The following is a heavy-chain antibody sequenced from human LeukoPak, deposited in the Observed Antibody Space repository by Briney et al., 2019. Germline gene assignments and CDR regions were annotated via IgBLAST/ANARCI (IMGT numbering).Heavy chain of an antibody. D-gene: IGHD5-24*01. CDR1: GFTFSSYE. CDR2: ISSSGSTI. CDR3: ARGGSRMATTLSSYYYYGMDV. Sequence: QSGGSLRLSCAASGFTFSSYEMNWVRQAPGKGLEWVSYISSSGSTIYYADSVKGRFTISRDNAKNSLYLQMNSLRAEDTAVYYCARGGSRMATTLSSYYYYGMDVWGQGTTVTVSS. J-gene: IGHJ6*02. V-gene: IGHV3-48*03.